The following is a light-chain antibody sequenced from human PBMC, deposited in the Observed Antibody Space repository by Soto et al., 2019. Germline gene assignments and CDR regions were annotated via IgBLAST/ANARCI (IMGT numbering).Light chain of an antibody. CDR1: SSDIGHYDY. V-gene: IGLV2-14*03. J-gene: IGLJ1*01. Sequence: QSALTQPASVSGSPGQSITISCTGTSSDIGHYDYVSWYQQHPGKAPKLMICRVTYRPSGVSNRYSGSKSGNSATLTISGLQADDEAEYYCCSLTTSHTYVVGSGTKLAVL. CDR3: CSLTTSHTYV. CDR2: RVT.